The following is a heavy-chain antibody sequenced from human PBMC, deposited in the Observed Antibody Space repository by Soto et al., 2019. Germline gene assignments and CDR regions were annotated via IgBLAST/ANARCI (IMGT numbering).Heavy chain of an antibody. D-gene: IGHD3-3*01. V-gene: IGHV3-30*03. CDR2: ISYDGSNK. J-gene: IGHJ6*02. CDR3: ARGYDFWSGYLYYYYYGMDV. CDR1: GFTFSSYG. Sequence: LRLSCAASGFTFSSYGMHWVRQAPGKGLEWVAVISYDGSNKYYADSVKGRFTISRDNSKNTLYLQMNSLRAEDTAVYYCARGYDFWSGYLYYYYYGMDVWGQGTTVTVSS.